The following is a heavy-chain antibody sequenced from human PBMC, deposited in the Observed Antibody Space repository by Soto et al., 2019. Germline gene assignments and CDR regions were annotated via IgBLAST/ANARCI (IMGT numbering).Heavy chain of an antibody. D-gene: IGHD3-3*01. Sequence: EVQLLESGGGLVQPGGSLRLSCAASGFTFSSYAMSWVRQAPGMGLAWVSGISASGGSTYYADSVKGRFTISRDNSKNIWYLHMNSLRAEDTAVYYCGNAGGSRFFDWFDPWGQGTLVTVSS. V-gene: IGHV3-23*01. CDR3: GNAGGSRFFDWFDP. J-gene: IGHJ5*02. CDR2: ISASGGST. CDR1: GFTFSSYA.